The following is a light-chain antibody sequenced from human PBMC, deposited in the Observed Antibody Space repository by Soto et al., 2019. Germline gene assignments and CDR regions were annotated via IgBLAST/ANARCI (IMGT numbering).Light chain of an antibody. CDR2: EVS. CDR1: SSDVGGYNC. J-gene: IGLJ1*01. V-gene: IGLV2-8*01. CDR3: SSYAGSNNYV. Sequence: QSALTQPPSASGSPGQSVTISCTGTSSDVGGYNCVSWYQQHPGKAPKVMIYEVSKRPSGVPDRFSGSKSGNTASLTVSGLQAEDEADYYCSSYAGSNNYVFGTGTKVTVL.